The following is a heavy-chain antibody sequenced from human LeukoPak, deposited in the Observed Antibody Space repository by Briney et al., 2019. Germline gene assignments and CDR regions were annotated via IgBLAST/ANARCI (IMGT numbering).Heavy chain of an antibody. CDR3: ARMVHYHGRPIGYFDY. V-gene: IGHV1-46*01. CDR2: INPSGGST. D-gene: IGHD4/OR15-4a*01. Sequence: ASVKVSCKASGYTFTSYYMHWVRQAPGQGLEWMGIINPSGGSTSYAQKFQGRVTMTRDTSTSTVYMELSSLRSEDTAVYYCARMVHYHGRPIGYFDYWGQGTLVTVSS. J-gene: IGHJ4*02. CDR1: GYTFTSYY.